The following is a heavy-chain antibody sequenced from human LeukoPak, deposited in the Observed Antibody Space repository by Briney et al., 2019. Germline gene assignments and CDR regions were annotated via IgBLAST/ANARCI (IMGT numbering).Heavy chain of an antibody. CDR1: GFIVSGDF. J-gene: IGHJ4*02. CDR2: IYSDGST. Sequence: GGSLRLSCAASGFIVSGDFMSWVRQAPGKGLEWVSVIYSDGSTYYADSVEGRFTISRDNSKNTLYLQMTGLRAEDTAVYYCARERGRGRDSPWFDYWGQGTLVTVSS. CDR3: ARERGRGRDSPWFDY. D-gene: IGHD1-26*01. V-gene: IGHV3-53*01.